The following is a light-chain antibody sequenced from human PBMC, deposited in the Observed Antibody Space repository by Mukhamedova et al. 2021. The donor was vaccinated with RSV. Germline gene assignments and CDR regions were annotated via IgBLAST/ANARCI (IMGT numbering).Light chain of an antibody. J-gene: IGKJ4*01. CDR3: QKYDSAPLT. Sequence: WYQRRVHGKVPNLLIYAASTLQSGVPSRFSGSGSGTDFTLTISSLQPEDVATYYCQKYDSAPLTFGGGTKVETK. V-gene: IGKV1-27*01. CDR2: AAS.